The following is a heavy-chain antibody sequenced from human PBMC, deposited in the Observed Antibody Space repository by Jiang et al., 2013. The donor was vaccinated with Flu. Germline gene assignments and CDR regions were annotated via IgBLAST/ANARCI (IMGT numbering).Heavy chain of an antibody. D-gene: IGHD1-26*01. CDR1: GFTFSSYA. V-gene: IGHV3-30*01. Sequence: VQLLESGGGVVQPGRSLRLSCAASGFTFSSYAMHWVRQAPGKGLEWVAVISYDGSNKYYADSVKGRFTISRDNSKNTLYLQMNSLRAEDTAVYYCARRDGGSLFDYWGQGTLVTVSS. CDR3: ARRDGGSLFDY. CDR2: ISYDGSNK. J-gene: IGHJ4*02.